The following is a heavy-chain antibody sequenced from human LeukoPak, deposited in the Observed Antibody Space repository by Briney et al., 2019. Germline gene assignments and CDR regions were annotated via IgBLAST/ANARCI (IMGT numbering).Heavy chain of an antibody. CDR2: IYYSGST. J-gene: IGHJ5*02. CDR1: GGSISSGGYY. Sequence: PSETLSLTCTVSGGSISSGGYYWSWIRQHPGKGLEWIGYIYYSGSTYYNPPLKSRVTISVDTSKNQFSLKLSSVTAADTAVYYCARADFWSGYSKTEWFDPWGQGTLVTVSS. CDR3: ARADFWSGYSKTEWFDP. D-gene: IGHD3-3*01. V-gene: IGHV4-31*03.